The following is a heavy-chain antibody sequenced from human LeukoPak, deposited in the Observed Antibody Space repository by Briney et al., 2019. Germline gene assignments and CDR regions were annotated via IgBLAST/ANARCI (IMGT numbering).Heavy chain of an antibody. J-gene: IGHJ5*02. Sequence: PSETRSLTCTVSGGSISSGGYYWIWIRQHPGKGLEWIGYIYYSGSTYYNPSLKSRVTISVDTSKNQFSLKLSSVTAADTAVYYCARGPFDDILTGYYLNWFDPWGQGTLVTVSS. V-gene: IGHV4-31*03. CDR1: GGSISSGGYY. CDR3: ARGPFDDILTGYYLNWFDP. CDR2: IYYSGST. D-gene: IGHD3-9*01.